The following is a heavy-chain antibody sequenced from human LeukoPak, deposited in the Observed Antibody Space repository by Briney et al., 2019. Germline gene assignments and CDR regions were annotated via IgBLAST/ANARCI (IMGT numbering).Heavy chain of an antibody. D-gene: IGHD6-19*01. J-gene: IGHJ4*02. CDR1: GFTFDDYG. CDR2: INWNGGET. CDR3: AKAFLQYSSGRNY. V-gene: IGHV3-20*04. Sequence: GGSLRLSCAASGFTFDDYGMSWVRQAPGKGLEWVSGINWNGGETNYVDSVKGRFTISRDNAKNFLNLQMNSLRAEDTAVYYCAKAFLQYSSGRNYWGQGTLVTVSS.